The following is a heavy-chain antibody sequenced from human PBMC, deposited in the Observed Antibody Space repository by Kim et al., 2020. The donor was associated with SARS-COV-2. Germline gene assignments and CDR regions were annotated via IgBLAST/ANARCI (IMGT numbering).Heavy chain of an antibody. CDR2: IYYRGST. CDR1: GGSISSSSYY. Sequence: SETLSLTCTVSGGSISSSSYYWGWIRQPPGKGLEWIGSIYYRGSTYYNPSLKSRVTISVDTSKNQFSLKLSSVTAADTAGYYCARLLVEAADPLSQGTLV. CDR3: ARLLVEAADP. J-gene: IGHJ5*02. V-gene: IGHV4-39*01. D-gene: IGHD6-13*01.